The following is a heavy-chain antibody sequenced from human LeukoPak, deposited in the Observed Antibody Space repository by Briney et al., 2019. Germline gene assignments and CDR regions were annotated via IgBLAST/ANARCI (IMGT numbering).Heavy chain of an antibody. D-gene: IGHD3-10*01. CDR1: GGTFSSYA. J-gene: IGHJ4*02. CDR2: IIPIFGTA. CDR3: ARAGGSGSYFDY. V-gene: IGHV1-69*05. Sequence: GASVKVSCKASGGTFSSYAISWVRQAPGQGLEWMGGIIPIFGTANYAQKLQGRVTMTTDTSTSTAYMELRSLRSDDTAVYYCARAGGSGSYFDYWGQGTLVTVSS.